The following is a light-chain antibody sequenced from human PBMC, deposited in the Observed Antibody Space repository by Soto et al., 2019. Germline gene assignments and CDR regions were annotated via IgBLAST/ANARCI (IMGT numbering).Light chain of an antibody. J-gene: IGKJ2*01. Sequence: DLQMTQSPTSLSASVGDRITITCRASQSISSYLNWYQQKPGNAPKLLIYAASSLQSGVPSRFSGSGSATDFTLTISSLQPEDFATYYCHQSSSTPPTFGQGTKLDIK. V-gene: IGKV1-39*01. CDR2: AAS. CDR3: HQSSSTPPT. CDR1: QSISSY.